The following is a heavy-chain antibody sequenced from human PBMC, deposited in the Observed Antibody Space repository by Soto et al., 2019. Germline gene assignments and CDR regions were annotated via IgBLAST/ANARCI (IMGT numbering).Heavy chain of an antibody. CDR2: IIPVFGTG. V-gene: IGHV1-69*06. CDR1: GGTFSSYA. CDR3: ARVGGTGGYTYGLDY. J-gene: IGHJ4*02. D-gene: IGHD5-18*01. Sequence: ASVKVSCKASGGTFSSYAISWVRQAPGQGLEWMGGIIPVFGTGIYAQKFQGRVTITADKSTNTAYMELSSLRSEDTAVYFCARVGGTGGYTYGLDYWGQGTLVTVSS.